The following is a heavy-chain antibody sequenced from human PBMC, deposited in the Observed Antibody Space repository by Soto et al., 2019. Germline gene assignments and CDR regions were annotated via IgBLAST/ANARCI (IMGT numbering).Heavy chain of an antibody. V-gene: IGHV1-69*01. CDR1: GGTFSSYA. J-gene: IGHJ4*02. CDR3: ASEGPLRAMVNTFDY. Sequence: QVQLVQSGAEVKKPGSSVKVSCKASGGTFSSYAISRVRQAPGQGLEWMGGIIPIFGTANYAQKFQGRVTITADESTSTAYMELSSLRSEDTAVYYCASEGPLRAMVNTFDYWGQGTLVTVSS. CDR2: IIPIFGTA. D-gene: IGHD5-18*01.